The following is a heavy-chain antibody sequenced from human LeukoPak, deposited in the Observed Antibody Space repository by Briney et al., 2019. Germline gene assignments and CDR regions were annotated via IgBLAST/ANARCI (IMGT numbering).Heavy chain of an antibody. J-gene: IGHJ4*02. D-gene: IGHD3-22*01. Sequence: GGSLRLSCTVSGFTFGDYAMSWVRQAPGKGLGWVGFIRSKAYGGTTEYAASVKGRFTISRDDSKSIAYLQMNSLKTEDTAVYYCSRSNSRYYYDSNGYAYYFDYWGQGTLVTVSS. CDR1: GFTFGDYA. V-gene: IGHV3-49*04. CDR2: IRSKAYGGTT. CDR3: SRSNSRYYYDSNGYAYYFDY.